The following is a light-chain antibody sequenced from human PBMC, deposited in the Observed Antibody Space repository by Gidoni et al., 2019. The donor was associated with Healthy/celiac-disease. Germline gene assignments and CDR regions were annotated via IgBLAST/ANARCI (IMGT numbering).Light chain of an antibody. Sequence: SVLTQSPGTLSLSPGERATLSCRASQRVSSSYLAWYQQKPGQAPRLLIYGASSRATGIPDRFSGSGSGTDFTLTISSLEPEDFAVYYCQQYGSSAWTFGQGTKVEIK. CDR3: QQYGSSAWT. V-gene: IGKV3-20*01. CDR2: GAS. CDR1: QRVSSSY. J-gene: IGKJ1*01.